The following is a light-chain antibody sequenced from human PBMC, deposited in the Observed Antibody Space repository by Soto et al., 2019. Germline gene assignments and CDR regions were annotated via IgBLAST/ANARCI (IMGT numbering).Light chain of an antibody. CDR2: DAS. J-gene: IGKJ5*01. CDR1: QSVSSY. Sequence: EIVLTQSQDTLSLSPGARATLSCIASQSVSSYLAWYQQKPGQAPRLLIYDASNRATGIPARFSGSGSGTDFTLTISSLEPEDFAVYYCQQRSNWPPITFGQGTRLEIK. CDR3: QQRSNWPPIT. V-gene: IGKV3-11*01.